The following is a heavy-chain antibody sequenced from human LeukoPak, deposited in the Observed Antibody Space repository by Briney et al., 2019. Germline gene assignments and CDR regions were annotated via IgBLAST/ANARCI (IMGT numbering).Heavy chain of an antibody. D-gene: IGHD6-6*01. CDR1: GYTFTSYA. Sequence: ASVKVSCKASGYTFTSYAMNWVRQAPGQGLEWMGWINTNTGNPTYAQGFTGRFVFSLDTSVSTAYLQISSLKAEDTAVYYCARASSIVAPYYYYYMDVWGKGTTVTVSS. CDR2: INTNTGNP. CDR3: ARASSIVAPYYYYYMDV. V-gene: IGHV7-4-1*02. J-gene: IGHJ6*03.